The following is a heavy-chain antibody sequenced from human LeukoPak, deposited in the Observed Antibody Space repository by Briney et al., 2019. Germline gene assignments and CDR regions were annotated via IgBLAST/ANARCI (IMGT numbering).Heavy chain of an antibody. CDR3: ARRGGNSGYGIDV. D-gene: IGHD4-23*01. J-gene: IGHJ6*02. V-gene: IGHV4-59*08. CDR2: IYDSGST. CDR1: GGSISSYY. Sequence: PSETLSLTCTVSGGSISSYYWSWIRQSPGKGLEWIGYIYDSGSTNYNPSLKSRVTISVDTAKKQFSLNLRSVTASDTAVYYCARRGGNSGYGIDVWGQGTTVIVSS.